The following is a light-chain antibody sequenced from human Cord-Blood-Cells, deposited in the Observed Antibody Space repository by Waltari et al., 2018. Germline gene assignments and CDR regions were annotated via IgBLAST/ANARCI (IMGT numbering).Light chain of an antibody. Sequence: QSALTQPASVSGSPGQSITISCTGTSSDVCGYNYVSWYQQHTGKAPKLMIYDVSNRPSGVSNRFSGSKSGNTASLTISGLQAEDEADYYCSSYTSSSTLVFGGGTKLTVL. J-gene: IGLJ2*01. CDR3: SSYTSSSTLV. CDR2: DVS. V-gene: IGLV2-14*01. CDR1: SSDVCGYNY.